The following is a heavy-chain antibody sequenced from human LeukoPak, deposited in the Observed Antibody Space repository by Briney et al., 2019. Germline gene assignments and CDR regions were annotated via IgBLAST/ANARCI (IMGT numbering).Heavy chain of an antibody. J-gene: IGHJ4*02. Sequence: PSETLSLTCTVSGGSISSSSYYWGWIRQPPGKGLEWIGSIYYSGSTYYNPSLKSRVTISVDTSKNQFSLKLSSVTAADTAVYYCARASSGWYGYFDYWGQGTLVTVSS. CDR3: ARASSGWYGYFDY. CDR2: IYYSGST. V-gene: IGHV4-39*07. CDR1: GGSISSSSYY. D-gene: IGHD6-19*01.